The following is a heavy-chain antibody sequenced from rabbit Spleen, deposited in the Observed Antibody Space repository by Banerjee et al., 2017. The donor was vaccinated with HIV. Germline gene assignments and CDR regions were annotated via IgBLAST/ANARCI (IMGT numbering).Heavy chain of an antibody. J-gene: IGHJ6*01. CDR3: ARDTSSSFSSYGMDL. D-gene: IGHD1-1*01. Sequence: QSLEESGGDLVKPGASLTLTCTASGVSFSSSSYLCWVRQAPGKGLEWIACIDIGSSGFTYFASWVNGRFTISKTSSTTVTLQMTSLTAADTATYFCARDTSSSFSSYGMDLWGQGTLVTVS. CDR2: IDIGSSGFT. CDR1: GVSFSSSSY. V-gene: IGHV1S40*01.